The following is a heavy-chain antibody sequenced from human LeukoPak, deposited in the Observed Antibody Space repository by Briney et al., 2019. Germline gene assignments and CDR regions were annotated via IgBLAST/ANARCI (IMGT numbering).Heavy chain of an antibody. D-gene: IGHD3-3*01. V-gene: IGHV3-21*01. CDR2: MSSSSSYI. CDR3: ARGGMSYYDFWSGHSEFRH. CDR1: GFTFSTYS. Sequence: KAGGSLRLSCAASGFTFSTYSMNWVRQAPGKELEWVSSMSSSSSYIYYADSVKGRFTISRDNAKNSLYLQMNSLRVEDTAVYYCARGGMSYYDFWSGHSEFRHWGQGTLVTVSS. J-gene: IGHJ1*01.